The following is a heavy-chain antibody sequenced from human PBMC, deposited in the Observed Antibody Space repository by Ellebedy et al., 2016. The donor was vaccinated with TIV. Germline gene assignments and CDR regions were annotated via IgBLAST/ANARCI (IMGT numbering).Heavy chain of an antibody. V-gene: IGHV3-7*01. D-gene: IGHD2-15*01. CDR3: VPVGDYVCSGGNCSPAEGFNT. J-gene: IGHJ3*02. Sequence: GGSLRLSXGVSGFTFSSFWMTWVRQPLGKGLEWVACMSEDGSRKYYEDFVKGRFTISRDNAKNSLYLQMNSLRAEDTALYYCVPVGDYVCSGGNCSPAEGFNTWGQGTMVTVSS. CDR1: GFTFSSFW. CDR2: MSEDGSRK.